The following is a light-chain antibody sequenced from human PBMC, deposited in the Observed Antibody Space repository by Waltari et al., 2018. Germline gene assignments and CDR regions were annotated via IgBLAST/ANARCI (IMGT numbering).Light chain of an antibody. CDR3: QALGTGAWV. V-gene: IGLV3-1*01. CDR2: QDT. Sequence: SYELTQPPSVSVSPGQTASITCSGDILGNKYASWYQQKPGQSPLLVIYQDTKRPPGIPERFSGSKSANAATLTITGTQAMDEADYYCQALGTGAWVFGGGTKLTVL. CDR1: ILGNKY. J-gene: IGLJ3*02.